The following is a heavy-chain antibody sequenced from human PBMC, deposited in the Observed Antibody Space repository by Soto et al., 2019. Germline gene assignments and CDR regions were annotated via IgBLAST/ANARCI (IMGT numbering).Heavy chain of an antibody. CDR1: GFTFSSYA. Sequence: PGGSLRLSCAASGFTFSSYAMSWVRQAPGKGLEWVSVISGSGGTTYYADSVKGRFTISRDNSKNTLYLQMDSLRAEDTAVYYCAKFGAGRRPYYFYGMDVWGQGTTVTVSS. V-gene: IGHV3-23*01. CDR2: ISGSGGTT. CDR3: AKFGAGRRPYYFYGMDV. J-gene: IGHJ6*02. D-gene: IGHD3-16*01.